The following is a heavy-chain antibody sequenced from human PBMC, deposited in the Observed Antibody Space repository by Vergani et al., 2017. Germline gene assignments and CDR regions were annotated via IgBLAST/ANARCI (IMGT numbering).Heavy chain of an antibody. D-gene: IGHD6-13*01. J-gene: IGHJ6*03. CDR2: IYHSGRT. CDR3: ARVLAAAGNHYYYYYMDV. Sequence: QLQLQESGSGLVKPSQTLSLTCAVSGGSISSGGYSWSWIRQPQGKGLEWIGYIYHSGRTYYNPSLKSRVTIAVERSKNQLSLKLSAVTAADTAVYYCARVLAAAGNHYYYYYMDVWGKGTTVTVSS. CDR1: GGSISSGGYS. V-gene: IGHV4-30-2*01.